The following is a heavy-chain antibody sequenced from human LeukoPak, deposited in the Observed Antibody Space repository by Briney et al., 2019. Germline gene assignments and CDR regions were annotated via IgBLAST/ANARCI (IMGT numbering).Heavy chain of an antibody. CDR1: GFTFDDYA. V-gene: IGHV3-9*01. J-gene: IGHJ5*02. CDR3: AKGQQWLATIGWFDP. CDR2: ISWNSGSI. D-gene: IGHD6-19*01. Sequence: PGGSLRLSCAASGFTFDDYAMHWVRQAPGKGLEWVSGISWNSGSIGYADSVEGRFTISRDNAKNSLYLQMNSLRAEDTALYYCAKGQQWLATIGWFDPWGQGTLVTVSS.